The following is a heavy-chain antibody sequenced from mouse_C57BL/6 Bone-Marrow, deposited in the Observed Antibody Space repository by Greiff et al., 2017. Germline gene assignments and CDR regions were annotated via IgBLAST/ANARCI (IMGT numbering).Heavy chain of an antibody. CDR1: GYTFTSYG. V-gene: IGHV1-81*01. CDR2: IYPRSGNT. J-gene: IGHJ2*01. CDR3: ARGEVTTVDFDY. D-gene: IGHD2-2*01. Sequence: QVQLQQSGAELARPGASVKLSCKASGYTFTSYGISWVKQRTGQGLGWIGEIYPRSGNTYYNEKFKGKATLTADKSSSTAYMELRSLTSEDSAVYFCARGEVTTVDFDYWGQGTTLTVSS.